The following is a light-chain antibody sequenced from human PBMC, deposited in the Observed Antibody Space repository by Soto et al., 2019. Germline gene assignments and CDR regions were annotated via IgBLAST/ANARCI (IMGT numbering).Light chain of an antibody. V-gene: IGKV3-20*01. CDR3: QQFDDSQWT. Sequence: EIVLTQSPGTLSLSPGEGATLSCRSSQSIGGNFLAWYQQRRGQAPRLLIHGASNRATGIPDRFSGSGSGTDFTLTITRLEPEDFAVYYCQQFDDSQWTFGQGTKVDIK. CDR2: GAS. J-gene: IGKJ1*01. CDR1: QSIGGNF.